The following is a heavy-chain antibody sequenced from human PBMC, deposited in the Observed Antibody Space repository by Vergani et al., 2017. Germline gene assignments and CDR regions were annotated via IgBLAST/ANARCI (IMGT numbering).Heavy chain of an antibody. CDR2: IHTGGST. D-gene: IGHD2-15*01. CDR3: ARSRPYCTSGSCPAI. CDR1: GESIRSGSHY. V-gene: IGHV4-61*02. J-gene: IGHJ4*02. Sequence: QVQLHESGPGLVKPSQTLSLTCTVSGESIRSGSHYWSWIRQPAGKGPEWIGHIHTGGSTDLNPSFKSRVSISVDTSKSQFSLKLNSVTVADTAVYYCARSRPYCTSGSCPAIWGQGTLVTVSP.